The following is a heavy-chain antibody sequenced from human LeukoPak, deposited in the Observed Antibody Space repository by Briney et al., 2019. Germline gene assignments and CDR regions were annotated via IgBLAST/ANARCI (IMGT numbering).Heavy chain of an antibody. CDR2: IYSGDNT. D-gene: IGHD2-15*01. CDR3: ARVVLLPHYYFDS. CDR1: GFTFSSYA. Sequence: GGSLRLSCAASGFTFSSYAMSWVRQAPGKGLEWVSVIYSGDNTYYADSVRGRFAISRDNSKNTLYLQMNSLRAEDTAVYYCARVVLLPHYYFDSWGQGTLVTVSS. J-gene: IGHJ4*02. V-gene: IGHV3-53*01.